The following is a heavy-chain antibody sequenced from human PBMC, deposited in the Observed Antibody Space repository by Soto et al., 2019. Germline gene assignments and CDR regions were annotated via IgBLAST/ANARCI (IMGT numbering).Heavy chain of an antibody. J-gene: IGHJ4*02. CDR3: VKDYTYYYGSGSYYFFDY. Sequence: GGSLRLSCAASGFTFSSYAMSWVRQAPGKGLEWVSAISGSGGSTYYADSVKGHFTISRDNSKNTLSLQMNSLRAEDTAVYYCVKDYTYYYGSGSYYFFDYWGQGTLVTVSS. CDR2: ISGSGGST. CDR1: GFTFSSYA. V-gene: IGHV3-23*01. D-gene: IGHD3-10*01.